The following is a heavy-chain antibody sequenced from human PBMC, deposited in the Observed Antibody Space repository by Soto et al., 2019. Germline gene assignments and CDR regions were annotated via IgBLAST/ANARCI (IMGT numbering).Heavy chain of an antibody. CDR2: ISYDGSKK. CDR3: TNTEPSRYGRDV. J-gene: IGHJ6*01. D-gene: IGHD1-26*01. Sequence: QVQLVESGGGVVQPGRSLRLSCAASGFAFRSYAMHWVRQAPGKGLEGVADISYDGSKKDYADSVKGRFTISRDNSQNKLYLEMTGLRGEDTAVYYCTNTEPSRYGRDVWGQGTTVTVSS. CDR1: GFAFRSYA. V-gene: IGHV3-30*18.